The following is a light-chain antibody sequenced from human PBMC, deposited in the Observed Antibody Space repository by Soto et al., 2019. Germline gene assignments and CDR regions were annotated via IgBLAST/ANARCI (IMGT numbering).Light chain of an antibody. Sequence: EIMLTQSPDILSLSPGVRATLSCRASQSISKTYVAWYQQRPGQAPKLLISGASGWAIGIPDRFSASGSGTDFSLTISNIDPEDCAIYYCQQFSASPYTFGQGTRLDI. CDR1: QSISKTY. CDR2: GAS. J-gene: IGKJ2*01. V-gene: IGKV3-20*01. CDR3: QQFSASPYT.